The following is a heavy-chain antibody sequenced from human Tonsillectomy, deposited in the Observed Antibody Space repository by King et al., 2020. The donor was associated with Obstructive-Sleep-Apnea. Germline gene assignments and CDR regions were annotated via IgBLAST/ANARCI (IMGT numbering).Heavy chain of an antibody. V-gene: IGHV3-48*03. D-gene: IGHD3-22*01. CDR1: GFTFSSYS. CDR3: AREGGYYDSSGYAPIFDY. Sequence: VQLVESGGGLVQPGGSLRLSCAASGFTFSSYSLHWVRQAPGKGLEWLSYISSGGTTIYYADSGQGRFTIPRDNAKNSLSLQINSLSAEDTAVYFCAREGGYYDSSGYAPIFDYWGQGTLVTVSS. CDR2: ISSGGTTI. J-gene: IGHJ4*02.